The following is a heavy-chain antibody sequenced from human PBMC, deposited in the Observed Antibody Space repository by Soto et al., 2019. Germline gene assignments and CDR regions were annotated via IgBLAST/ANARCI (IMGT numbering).Heavy chain of an antibody. CDR2: IIPIFGTA. V-gene: IGHV1-69*13. J-gene: IGHJ3*02. CDR1: GGTFSSYA. Sequence: SVKVSCKASGGTFSSYAISWVRQAPGQGLEWMGGIIPIFGTANYAQKFQGRVTITADESTSTAYMELSSLRSEDTAVYYCARDRTPSGSYALDAFDIWGQGTMVTVSS. D-gene: IGHD1-26*01. CDR3: ARDRTPSGSYALDAFDI.